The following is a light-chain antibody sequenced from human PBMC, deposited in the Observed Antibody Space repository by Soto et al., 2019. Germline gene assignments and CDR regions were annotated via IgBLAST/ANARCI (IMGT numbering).Light chain of an antibody. J-gene: IGKJ4*01. CDR2: KAS. CDR1: QSISSW. CDR3: QQYNSYSLT. V-gene: IGKV1-5*03. Sequence: DIQMTQSPSTLSASVGDRVTITCRASQSISSWLAWYQQKPGKAPNLLIYKASSLETGVPSRFSGSASGTEFTLTISSLQPDDFATYYCQQYNSYSLTFGGGTKVEIK.